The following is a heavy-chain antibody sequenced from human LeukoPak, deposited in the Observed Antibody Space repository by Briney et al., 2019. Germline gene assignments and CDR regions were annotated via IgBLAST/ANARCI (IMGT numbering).Heavy chain of an antibody. CDR1: GVTFRSYW. CDR3: ASIAARPSHY. D-gene: IGHD6-6*01. CDR2: INQDGSGK. J-gene: IGHJ4*02. Sequence: GGSLRLSCADSGVTFRSYWMSWVRQAPGKGLEWVANINQDGSGKYYVDSVKGRFTISRDNAKKSLYLQMNSLRAEDTAVYYCASIAARPSHYWGQGILVTVSP. V-gene: IGHV3-7*01.